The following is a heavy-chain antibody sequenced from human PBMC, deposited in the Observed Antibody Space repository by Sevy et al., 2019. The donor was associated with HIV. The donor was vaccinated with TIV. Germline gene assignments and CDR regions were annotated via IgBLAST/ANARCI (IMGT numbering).Heavy chain of an antibody. D-gene: IGHD3-22*01. V-gene: IGHV3-11*01. CDR3: ARDYYDSSGYYKYFQH. CDR2: FSSSGSTI. Sequence: GGSLRLSCAASGFTFSDYYMSWIRQAPGKGLEWVSYFSSSGSTIYYAHSVKGRFTISRDNAKNSLYLQMNSLRAEETAVYYCARDYYDSSGYYKYFQHWGQGTLVTVSS. J-gene: IGHJ1*01. CDR1: GFTFSDYY.